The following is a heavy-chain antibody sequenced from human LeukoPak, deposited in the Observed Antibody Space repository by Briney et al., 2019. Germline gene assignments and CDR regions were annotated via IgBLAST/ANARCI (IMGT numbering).Heavy chain of an antibody. CDR2: LDPDDGKI. Sequence: ASVKVSCKVSGDTLTELSMHWIRQVPGKGLEYMGGLDPDDGKIIDAQKFQDRVTMTEDTSTDTAYMELSSLRSEDTAVYYCAIDSGIGGKTRWFDPWGQGTLVIVS. J-gene: IGHJ5*02. CDR1: GDTLTELS. V-gene: IGHV1-24*01. CDR3: AIDSGIGGKTRWFDP. D-gene: IGHD1-20*01.